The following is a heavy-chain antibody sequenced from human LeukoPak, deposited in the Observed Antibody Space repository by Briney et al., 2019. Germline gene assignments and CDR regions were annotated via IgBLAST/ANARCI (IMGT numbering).Heavy chain of an antibody. CDR3: AKVLFYNWNYLHAFDI. Sequence: ASVKVSCKASGGTFSSYAISWVRQAPGQGLEWMGGIIPIFGTANYAQKFQGRVTITADKSTSTAYMELSSLRSEDTAVYYCAKVLFYNWNYLHAFDIWGQGTMVTVSS. D-gene: IGHD1-7*01. J-gene: IGHJ3*02. CDR2: IIPIFGTA. CDR1: GGTFSSYA. V-gene: IGHV1-69*06.